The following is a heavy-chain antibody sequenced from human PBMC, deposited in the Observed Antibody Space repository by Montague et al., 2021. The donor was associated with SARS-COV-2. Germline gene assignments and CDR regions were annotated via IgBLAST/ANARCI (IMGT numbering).Heavy chain of an antibody. D-gene: IGHD3-9*01. Sequence: SETLSLTCTVSGGSISSSSYYWSWIRQPPGKGLEWIGSIYYSGSTYYNPSLKSRVTIFVDTSKNQFSLKLSSVTAADTAVYYCARQDDILTGYYYYGMDVRGQGTTVTVSS. CDR1: GGSISSSSYY. J-gene: IGHJ6*02. CDR2: IYYSGST. CDR3: ARQDDILTGYYYYGMDV. V-gene: IGHV4-39*01.